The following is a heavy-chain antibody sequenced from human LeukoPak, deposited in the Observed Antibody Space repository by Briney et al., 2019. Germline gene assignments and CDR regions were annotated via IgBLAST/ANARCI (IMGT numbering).Heavy chain of an antibody. D-gene: IGHD1-26*01. V-gene: IGHV3-9*01. CDR3: AKHMTATNTYSCFGLDV. CDR2: INWNGGGT. Sequence: GGPLRLSCSATGFTFKDYGMHWVRQPPGKGGEWVSNINWNGGGTDYADPVTGRFTISKDNAKNSLYLELSSLRPEGTALYYCAKHMTATNTYSCFGLDVWGQGTTVTV. J-gene: IGHJ6*01. CDR1: GFTFKDYG.